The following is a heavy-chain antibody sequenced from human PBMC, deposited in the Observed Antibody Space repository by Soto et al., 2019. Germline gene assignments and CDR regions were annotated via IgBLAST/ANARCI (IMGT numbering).Heavy chain of an antibody. J-gene: IGHJ4*02. CDR1: GYAFTTYG. CDR3: ARGRYGDY. Sequence: QVHLVQSGAEVKKPGASVKVSCQGSGYAFTTYGITWVRQAPGQGLEWMGWISAHNGNTNYAQKLQGRVTVTRDTSTSTAYMELRSLSYDDTAVYYFARGRYGDYWGQGALVTVSS. V-gene: IGHV1-18*01. D-gene: IGHD1-1*01. CDR2: ISAHNGNT.